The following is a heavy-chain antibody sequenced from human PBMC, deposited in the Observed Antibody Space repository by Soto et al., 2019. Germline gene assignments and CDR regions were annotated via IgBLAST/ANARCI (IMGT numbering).Heavy chain of an antibody. V-gene: IGHV3-74*01. CDR2: INSDVSGT. Sequence: GGSLRLSCAASGFTFSSYWMHWVRQAPGKGLVWVSRINSDVSGTSYADSVEGRFTISRDNAKNTLFLQMNSLRAEDTAVYYCARDRSYGMDVWGQGTTVTVSS. CDR1: GFTFSSYW. J-gene: IGHJ6*02. CDR3: ARDRSYGMDV.